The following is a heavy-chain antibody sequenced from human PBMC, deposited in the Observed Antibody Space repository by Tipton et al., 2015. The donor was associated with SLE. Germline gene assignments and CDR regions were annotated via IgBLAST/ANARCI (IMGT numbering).Heavy chain of an antibody. CDR3: ARLADGNRNWFDP. Sequence: TLSLTCTVSGGSISRSSYYWAWIRQPPGKGLEWIGHIFHIGSAYYNPTLKSRVTISIDTSTNQFSLKVKSVTAADTAVYYCARLADGNRNWFDPWGQGTLVTVSS. V-gene: IGHV4-39*07. CDR1: GGSISRSSYY. J-gene: IGHJ5*02. CDR2: IFHIGSA. D-gene: IGHD6-13*01.